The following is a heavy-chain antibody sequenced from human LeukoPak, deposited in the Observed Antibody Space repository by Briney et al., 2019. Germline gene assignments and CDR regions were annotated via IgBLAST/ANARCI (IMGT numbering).Heavy chain of an antibody. CDR3: AKGDSYYDLLTCFDF. D-gene: IGHD3-9*01. J-gene: IGHJ4*02. Sequence: PGGSLRLSCAASGFTFSDYYMNWIRQAPGKGLEWVSTFSGTSGLTYYADSVKGRFTISRDNSKNALYLQMNSLRDEDTAVYYCAKGDSYYDLLTCFDFWGPGTLVTVSS. V-gene: IGHV3-11*05. CDR1: GFTFSDYY. CDR2: FSGTSGLT.